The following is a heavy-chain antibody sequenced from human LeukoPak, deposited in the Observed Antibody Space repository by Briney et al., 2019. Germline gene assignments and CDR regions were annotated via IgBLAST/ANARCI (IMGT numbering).Heavy chain of an antibody. CDR2: ISVRAATI. CDR1: GFDLGHYE. V-gene: IGHV3-48*03. CDR3: ARDRTMVRGLANYFYGMDV. D-gene: IGHD3-10*01. Sequence: GGSLRLSCAASGFDLGHYEVNWVRQAPGKGLEWIAHISVRAATIYYGDSVEGRFTISRDDAKNSLYLQMSSLRAEDTAVYYCARDRTMVRGLANYFYGMDVWGQGTTVIVSS. J-gene: IGHJ6*02.